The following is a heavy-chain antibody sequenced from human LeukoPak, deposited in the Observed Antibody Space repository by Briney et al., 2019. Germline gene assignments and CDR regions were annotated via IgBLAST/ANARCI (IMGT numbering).Heavy chain of an antibody. CDR3: ARLTYYYDSSGLYFDY. CDR2: INPSGGST. Sequence: ASVKVSCKASGGTFSSYTISWVRQAPGQGLEWMGIINPSGGSTSYAQKFQGRVTMTRDTSTSTVYMELSSLRSEDTAVYYCARLTYYYDSSGLYFDYWGQGTLVTVSS. D-gene: IGHD3-22*01. V-gene: IGHV1-46*01. J-gene: IGHJ4*02. CDR1: GGTFSSYT.